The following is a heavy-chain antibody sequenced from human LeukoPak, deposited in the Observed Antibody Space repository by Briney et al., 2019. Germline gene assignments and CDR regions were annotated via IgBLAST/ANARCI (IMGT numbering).Heavy chain of an antibody. V-gene: IGHV3-30-3*01. D-gene: IGHD1-26*01. Sequence: GGSLRLSCAASGFTFSSYAMHWVRQAPGKGLEWVAVISYDGSNKYYADSVKGRFTISRDNSKNTLYLQMNSLRAEDTAVYYCARDPEYSGSYPSDYWGQGTLVTVS. CDR3: ARDPEYSGSYPSDY. CDR1: GFTFSSYA. CDR2: ISYDGSNK. J-gene: IGHJ4*02.